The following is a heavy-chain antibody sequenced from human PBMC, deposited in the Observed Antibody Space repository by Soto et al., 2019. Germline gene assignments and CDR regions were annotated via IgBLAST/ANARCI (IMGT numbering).Heavy chain of an antibody. V-gene: IGHV1-18*01. D-gene: IGHD3-16*02. CDR2: ISANNGDT. CDR3: ARDGGRSFYFDY. J-gene: IGHJ4*02. Sequence: QVQLVQSGPEVKKPGASVKVSCKASGYTVTNYGISWVRQAPGQGLEWMGWISANNGDTKYGQKFQGRVTMTTDTSTSTAYMGLRSLKSDDTAVEYCARDGGRSFYFDYWGQGSLVTVSS. CDR1: GYTVTNYG.